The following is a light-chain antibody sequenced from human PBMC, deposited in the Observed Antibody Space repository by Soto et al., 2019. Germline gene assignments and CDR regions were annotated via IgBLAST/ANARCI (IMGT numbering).Light chain of an antibody. CDR3: QQCGGSPLFS. CDR2: TTS. V-gene: IGKV3-20*01. Sequence: EIVLTQSPATLSWSPGERATLSCTASQSVTSSCLAWYQRKPGQAPRLLIHTTSTRATDIPDRFSGSGSGTEFTLTISRLQPEDFAVYYCQQCGGSPLFSFGPGTRVDI. J-gene: IGKJ3*01. CDR1: QSVTSSC.